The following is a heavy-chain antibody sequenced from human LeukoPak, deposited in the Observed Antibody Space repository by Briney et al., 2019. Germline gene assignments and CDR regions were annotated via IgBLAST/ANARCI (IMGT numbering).Heavy chain of an antibody. J-gene: IGHJ4*02. CDR1: GGTFSSYA. CDR2: IIPIFGTA. Sequence: GASVKVSCKASGGTFSSYAISWVRQAPGQGLEWMGGIIPIFGTANYAQKFQGRVTITTDESTSTAYMELSSLRSEDMAVYYCAVVGYYDSSGYFDYWGQGTLVTVSS. CDR3: AVVGYYDSSGYFDY. V-gene: IGHV1-69*05. D-gene: IGHD3-22*01.